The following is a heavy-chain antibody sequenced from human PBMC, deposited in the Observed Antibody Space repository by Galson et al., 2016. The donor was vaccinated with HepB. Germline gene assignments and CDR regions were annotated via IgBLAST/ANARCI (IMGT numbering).Heavy chain of an antibody. CDR1: VGSTSSRSYH. D-gene: IGHD6-19*01. Sequence: SETLSLTCSVSVGSTSSRSYHWGWIRQSPGKGLEWIGTTFYSGTVYDNASLRSRVTITVDKSKNQFSLKMTSVTAADTAVYYCARGKAVTGSDPLDPWGQGTLVTVSS. V-gene: IGHV4-39*01. J-gene: IGHJ5*02. CDR3: ARGKAVTGSDPLDP. CDR2: TFYSGTV.